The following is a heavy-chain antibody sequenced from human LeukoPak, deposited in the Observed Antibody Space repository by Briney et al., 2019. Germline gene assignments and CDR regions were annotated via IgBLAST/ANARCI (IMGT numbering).Heavy chain of an antibody. J-gene: IGHJ3*01. CDR2: ISGSGGST. D-gene: IGHD3-22*01. CDR3: AKDRRPTYYSDSSGYFFRDAFHW. Sequence: GGSLRLSCAASGFTFSGYGMSRVRQAPGKGLEWVSAISGSGGSTYYADSVKGRFTISRDNSKNTLYLQMNSLRAEDTAVYYCAKDRRPTYYSDSSGYFFRDAFHWWGQGTLVTVSS. V-gene: IGHV3-23*01. CDR1: GFTFSGYG.